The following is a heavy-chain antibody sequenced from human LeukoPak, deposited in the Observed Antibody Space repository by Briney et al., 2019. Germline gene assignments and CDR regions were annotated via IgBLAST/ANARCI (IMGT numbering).Heavy chain of an antibody. D-gene: IGHD3-10*01. CDR1: GDSISNYY. V-gene: IGHV4-4*07. Sequence: SETLSHTCTVSGDSISNYYWVWIREPAGEGLEWIGRMYTSGSTNFNPSLKSRLIMSLDTSKNLFSLQLSSVTAADTAVYYRARQYIGSGKYYYALDVWGQGTTVTVSS. CDR3: ARQYIGSGKYYYALDV. J-gene: IGHJ6*02. CDR2: MYTSGST.